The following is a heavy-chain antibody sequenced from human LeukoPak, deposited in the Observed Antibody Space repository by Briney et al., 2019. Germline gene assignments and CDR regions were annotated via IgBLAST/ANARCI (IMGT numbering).Heavy chain of an antibody. J-gene: IGHJ3*01. Sequence: GGSLRLSCAASGFTFSSYAMSWVRRAPGKGLEWVSALSTSGGTTYYADSVKGRFTISRDNSKNTLYLQMNSLRAEDTAVYYCAKDLAPGALDLWGQGTMVTVS. CDR3: AKDLAPGALDL. CDR1: GFTFSSYA. D-gene: IGHD3-10*01. V-gene: IGHV3-23*01. CDR2: LSTSGGTT.